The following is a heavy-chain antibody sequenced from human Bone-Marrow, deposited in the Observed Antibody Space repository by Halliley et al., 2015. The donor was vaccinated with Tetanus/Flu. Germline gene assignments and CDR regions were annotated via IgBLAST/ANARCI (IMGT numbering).Heavy chain of an antibody. CDR1: GGSISSYY. CDR2: IYYSGST. V-gene: IGHV4-59*01. Sequence: TLSLTCTVSGGSISSYYWSWIRQPPGKGLEWIGYIYYSGSTNYNPSLKSRVTISLDTSKNQFSLKLSSVTAADTAVYYCARSHGAYCSGGNRYSGLDYWGQGTLVTDSS. CDR3: ARSHGAYCSGGNRYSGLDY. D-gene: IGHD2-15*01. J-gene: IGHJ4*02.